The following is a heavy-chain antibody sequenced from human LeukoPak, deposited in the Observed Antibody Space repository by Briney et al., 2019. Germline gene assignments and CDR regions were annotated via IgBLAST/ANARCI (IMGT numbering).Heavy chain of an antibody. CDR3: ARGRGGLLWFGELIRFDY. CDR1: GGSFSGYY. V-gene: IGHV4-34*01. Sequence: SETLSLTCAVYGGSFSGYYWSWIRQPPGKGLEWIGEINHSGSTNYNPSLKSRVAISVDTSKNQFSLKLSSVTAADTAVYYWARGRGGLLWFGELIRFDYWGQGTLVTVSS. CDR2: INHSGST. D-gene: IGHD3-10*01. J-gene: IGHJ4*02.